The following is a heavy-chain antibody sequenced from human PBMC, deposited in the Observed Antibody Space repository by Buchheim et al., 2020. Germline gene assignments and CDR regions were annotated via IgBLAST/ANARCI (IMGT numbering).Heavy chain of an antibody. V-gene: IGHV3-15*01. CDR2: IKTKIDFGPT. CDR3: VTLVGHGGFDY. Sequence: DVQLVDSGGGLVKPGGSLRLSCATSGFTFTDAWTSWVRQAPGKGLEWVGRIKTKIDFGPTDYAAPVKGRFTISRDDSKNILYLQMDSLKTEDTAVYYCVTLVGHGGFDYWGQGTL. CDR1: GFTFTDAW. D-gene: IGHD4-23*01. J-gene: IGHJ4*02.